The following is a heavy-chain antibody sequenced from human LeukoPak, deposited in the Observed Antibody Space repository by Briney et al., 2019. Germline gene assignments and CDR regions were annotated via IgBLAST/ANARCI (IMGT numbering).Heavy chain of an antibody. V-gene: IGHV3-30*04. D-gene: IGHD6-19*01. J-gene: IGHJ4*02. CDR1: GFTFSSYA. CDR3: AREYSSGWDPPFDY. CDR2: ISYDGSNK. Sequence: PGGSLRLSCAASGFTFSSYAMHSVRQAPGKGLEWVAAISYDGSNKYYADSVKGRFTISRDNSKNTLYLQMNSLRAEDTAVYYCAREYSSGWDPPFDYWGQGTLVTVSS.